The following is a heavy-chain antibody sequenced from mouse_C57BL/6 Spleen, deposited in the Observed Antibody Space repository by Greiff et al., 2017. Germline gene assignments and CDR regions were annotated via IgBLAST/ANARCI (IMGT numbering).Heavy chain of an antibody. J-gene: IGHJ3*01. D-gene: IGHD2-4*01. Sequence: EVKVVESGGGLVQPGGSLSLSCAASGFTFTDYYMSWVRQPPGKALEWLGFIRNKANGYTTEYSASVKGRFTISRDNSQSILYLQMNALRAEDSATYYCARPPYDYGEGGFAYWGQGTLVTVSA. CDR3: ARPPYDYGEGGFAY. CDR2: IRNKANGYTT. CDR1: GFTFTDYY. V-gene: IGHV7-3*01.